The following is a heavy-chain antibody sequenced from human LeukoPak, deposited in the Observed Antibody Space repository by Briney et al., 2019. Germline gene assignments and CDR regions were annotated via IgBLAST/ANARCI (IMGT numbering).Heavy chain of an antibody. Sequence: GASVKISCKASGYVFTSYGLDWLRQAPGQGLEWMGWMNPNSGNTGYAQKFQGRVTMTMNTSITTAYMELSSLISEDTAVYYCARGPQWRGDYYYIDVWGRGTTVTVSS. CDR1: GYVFTSYG. CDR3: ARGPQWRGDYYYIDV. CDR2: MNPNSGNT. V-gene: IGHV1-8*01. D-gene: IGHD6-19*01. J-gene: IGHJ6*03.